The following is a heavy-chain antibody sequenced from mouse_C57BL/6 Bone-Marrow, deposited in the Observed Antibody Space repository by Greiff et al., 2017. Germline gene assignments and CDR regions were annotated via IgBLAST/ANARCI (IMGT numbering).Heavy chain of an antibody. V-gene: IGHV1-64*01. Sequence: QVQLQQPGAELVKPGASVKLSCKASGYTFTSYWMHWVKQRPGQGLEWIGMIHPNSGSTNYNEKFKSKATLTVDKSSSTAYMQLSSLTSADSVFYYCARSIPDYYGCSYGRFAYWGQGTLVTVSA. CDR1: GYTFTSYW. D-gene: IGHD1-1*01. J-gene: IGHJ3*01. CDR2: IHPNSGST. CDR3: ARSIPDYYGCSYGRFAY.